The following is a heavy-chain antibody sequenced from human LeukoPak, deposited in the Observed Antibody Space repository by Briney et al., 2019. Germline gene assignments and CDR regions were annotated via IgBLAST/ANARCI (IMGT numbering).Heavy chain of an antibody. CDR3: ARASRRILVVPAAIHVWADYDCWSGSSNGHYYYMDV. CDR2: IIPNFGTT. J-gene: IGHJ6*03. Sequence: SVKVPCKASGHTFSSYDNSWVRQAPGQALEWMGGIIPNFGTTNYAQKFQGRVTITTDKSKSTAYMELGSLRSEDTPVYYCARASRRILVVPAAIHVWADYDCWSGSSNGHYYYMDVWGKGTTVTVSS. D-gene: IGHD2-2*02. CDR1: GHTFSSYD. V-gene: IGHV1-69*05.